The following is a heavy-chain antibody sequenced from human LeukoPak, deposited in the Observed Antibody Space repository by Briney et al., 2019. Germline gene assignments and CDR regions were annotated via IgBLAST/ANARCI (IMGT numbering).Heavy chain of an antibody. V-gene: IGHV4-34*01. CDR3: ARSGEAYCGGDCYPHFDY. D-gene: IGHD2-21*02. J-gene: IGHJ4*02. Sequence: PSETLSLTCAVYGGSFSGYYWSWIRQPPGKGLEWIGEINHSGSTNYNPSLKSRVTISVDTSKNQFSLKLSSVTAADTAVYYCARSGEAYCGGDCYPHFDYWGQGTLVTVSS. CDR1: GGSFSGYY. CDR2: INHSGST.